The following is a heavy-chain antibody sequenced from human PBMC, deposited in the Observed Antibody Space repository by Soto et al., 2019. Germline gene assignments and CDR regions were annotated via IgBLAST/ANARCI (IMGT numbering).Heavy chain of an antibody. J-gene: IGHJ6*02. Sequence: PSQTLSLTCVISGDSVSSNSAAWNWIRQSPSRGLEWLGRTYYRSKWYNDYAVSVKSRITINPDTSKNQFSLQLNSVTPEDTAVYYCAREGAVVPAAYYYYYGMDVWGQGTTVTVS. CDR3: AREGAVVPAAYYYYYGMDV. D-gene: IGHD2-2*01. V-gene: IGHV6-1*01. CDR1: GDSVSSNSAA. CDR2: TYYRSKWYN.